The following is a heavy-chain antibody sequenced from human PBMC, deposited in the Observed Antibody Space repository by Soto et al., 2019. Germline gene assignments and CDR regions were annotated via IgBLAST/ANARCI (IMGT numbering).Heavy chain of an antibody. Sequence: ASVKVSCKASGYTFTSYGISWVRQAPGQGLEWMGWISAYNGNTNYAQKLQGRVTMTTDTSTSTAYMELSSLRSEDTAVYYCAREVIVVVPAATSYYYYYMDVWGKGTTVTVSS. CDR3: AREVIVVVPAATSYYYYYMDV. CDR1: GYTFTSYG. V-gene: IGHV1-18*01. J-gene: IGHJ6*03. CDR2: ISAYNGNT. D-gene: IGHD2-2*01.